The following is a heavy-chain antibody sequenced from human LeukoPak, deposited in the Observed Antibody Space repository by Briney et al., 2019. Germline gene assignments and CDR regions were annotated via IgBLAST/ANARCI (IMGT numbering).Heavy chain of an antibody. Sequence: SETLSLTCTVSGGSISSYYWSWIRQPPGKGLEWIGYIYYSGSTNYNPSLKSRVTISVDTSKNQFSLKLSSVTAADTAVYYCASRDWLLFLDYWGQGTLVTISS. CDR1: GGSISSYY. J-gene: IGHJ4*02. CDR3: ASRDWLLFLDY. CDR2: IYYSGST. D-gene: IGHD3-9*01. V-gene: IGHV4-59*12.